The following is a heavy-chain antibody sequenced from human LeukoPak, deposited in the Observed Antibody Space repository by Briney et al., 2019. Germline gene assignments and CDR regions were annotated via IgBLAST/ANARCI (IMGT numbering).Heavy chain of an antibody. CDR2: VYYTGST. D-gene: IGHD7-27*01. J-gene: IGHJ4*02. V-gene: IGHV4-59*01. Sequence: SETLSLTCTVSGDFITAYYWSWIRQPPGKGLEWIGYVYYTGSTTYNPSLKSRVTISADTSKNQFSLKLSSVTAADTAVYYCASRKLGNDYWGQGTLVTVSS. CDR1: GDFITAYY. CDR3: ASRKLGNDY.